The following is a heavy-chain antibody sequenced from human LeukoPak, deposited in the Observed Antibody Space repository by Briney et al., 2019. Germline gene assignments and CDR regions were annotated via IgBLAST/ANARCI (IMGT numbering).Heavy chain of an antibody. Sequence: ASVKVSCKVSGYTLTALALHWVRQAPGKWFEWIGGFDSEEYDTIYAQKFQGRITMTEDTSTDTAYMELSGLYFEDTAVYYCATLEPEPGDFGGLAYWGQGTLVTVSS. CDR2: FDSEEYDT. CDR1: GYTLTALA. J-gene: IGHJ4*02. CDR3: ATLEPEPGDFGGLAY. D-gene: IGHD4-17*01. V-gene: IGHV1-24*01.